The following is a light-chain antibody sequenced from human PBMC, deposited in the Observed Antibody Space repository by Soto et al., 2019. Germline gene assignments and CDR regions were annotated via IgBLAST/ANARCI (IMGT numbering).Light chain of an antibody. V-gene: IGKV3-15*01. CDR2: GAS. J-gene: IGKJ1*01. CDR1: ESVSNN. Sequence: EIVMTQSPATLSVSPGESATLSCRTSESVSNNLAWYQKKPGQAPRLLIYGASTRATGIPARFSGSGSGTEFTLTIISLQSEDFAVYYCQQYTNWWTFGQGTRVEIK. CDR3: QQYTNWWT.